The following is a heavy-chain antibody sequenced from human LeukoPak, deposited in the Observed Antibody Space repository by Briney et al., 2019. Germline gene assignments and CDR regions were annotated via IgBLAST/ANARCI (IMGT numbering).Heavy chain of an antibody. J-gene: IGHJ4*02. D-gene: IGHD3-22*01. CDR1: GYTFTAYY. V-gene: IGHV1-2*02. CDR2: INPYSGAT. Sequence: GSVKVSCKTSGYTFTAYYIHWVRQAPRQGLEWMGWINPYSGATKYAQNFQGRVTMTRDTSNSTAYMELWSLRSDDTAVYYCASLSLSLKAYYSNSNFDYWGQGTLVSVSS. CDR3: ASLSLSLKAYYSNSNFDY.